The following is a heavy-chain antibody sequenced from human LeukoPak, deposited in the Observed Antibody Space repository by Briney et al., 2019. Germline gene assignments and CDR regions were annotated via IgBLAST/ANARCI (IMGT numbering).Heavy chain of an antibody. Sequence: PGGSLRLSCAASGFTFSTYAMSWVRQAPGKGLEWVSIISGSGGSTYYADSVKGRFTISRDNSKNTLYLQINSLRAEDTAVYYCATGLRTVTTDNWGQGTLVTVSS. CDR2: ISGSGGST. J-gene: IGHJ4*02. CDR3: ATGLRTVTTDN. D-gene: IGHD4-11*01. V-gene: IGHV3-23*01. CDR1: GFTFSTYA.